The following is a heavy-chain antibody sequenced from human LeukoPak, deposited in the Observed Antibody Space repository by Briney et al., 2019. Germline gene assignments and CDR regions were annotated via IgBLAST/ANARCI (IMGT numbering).Heavy chain of an antibody. V-gene: IGHV1-18*01. CDR1: GYTFTSYG. Sequence: VASVKVSCKASGYTFTSYGISWVRQAPGQGLEWMGWISAYNGNTNYAQKLQGRVTMTTDTSTSTAYMELRSLRSDDTAVYYCARVIFLFGPNWFDHWGQGTLVTVSS. CDR3: ARVIFLFGPNWFDH. J-gene: IGHJ5*02. D-gene: IGHD3-16*01. CDR2: ISAYNGNT.